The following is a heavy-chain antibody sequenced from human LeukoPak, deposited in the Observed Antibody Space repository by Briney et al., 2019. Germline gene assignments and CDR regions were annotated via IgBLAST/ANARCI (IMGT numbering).Heavy chain of an antibody. CDR2: IKQDGSEK. Sequence: PGGSLRLSCVVSGFTFSSYWMTWVRQAPGKGLEWVANIKQDGSEKDHVDSVKGRFTISRDNAKNSLYLQMNNLRAEDTAVYNCAGLYGNHFGSGSYYEDYWGQGTLVTVS. D-gene: IGHD3-10*01. CDR1: GFTFSSYW. J-gene: IGHJ4*02. CDR3: AGLYGNHFGSGSYYEDY. V-gene: IGHV3-7*02.